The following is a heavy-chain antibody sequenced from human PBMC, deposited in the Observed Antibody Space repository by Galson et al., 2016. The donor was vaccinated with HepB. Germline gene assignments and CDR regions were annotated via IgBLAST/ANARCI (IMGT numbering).Heavy chain of an antibody. D-gene: IGHD6-25*01. V-gene: IGHV3-15*01. CDR1: GFTFSNAW. J-gene: IGHJ4*02. CDR2: IWSKSDGGTT. Sequence: SLRLSCAPSGFTFSNAWMSWVRQAPGKGLEWVGRIWSKSDGGTTDYAAPVKGRFTISRDDSKFTLYLQMNSLRADDTATYYCATGLGGIAPAGYWGRGTPVTVSS. CDR3: ATGLGGIAPAGY.